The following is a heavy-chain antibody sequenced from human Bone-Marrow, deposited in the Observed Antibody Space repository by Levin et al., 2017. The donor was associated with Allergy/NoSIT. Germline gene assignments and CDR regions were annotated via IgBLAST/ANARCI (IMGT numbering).Heavy chain of an antibody. CDR3: AKDQEQLGDYGMDV. Sequence: GGSLRLSCTASGFSFRNYGMHWVRQAPGKGLEWVAMISHDESNAYHVDSVKGRFTISRDNFKDTVYLQMKSLSAEDTGIYYCAKDQEQLGDYGMDVWGQGTTVTVSS. J-gene: IGHJ6*02. D-gene: IGHD1-26*01. V-gene: IGHV3-30*18. CDR1: GFSFRNYG. CDR2: ISHDESNA.